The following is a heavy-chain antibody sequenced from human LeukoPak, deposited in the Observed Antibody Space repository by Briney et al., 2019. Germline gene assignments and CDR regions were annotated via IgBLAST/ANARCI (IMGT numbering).Heavy chain of an antibody. D-gene: IGHD4-17*01. CDR2: ISSSSGTI. CDR3: ASDYD. J-gene: IGHJ4*02. V-gene: IGHV3-48*01. CDR1: GFTFSSYA. Sequence: GGSLRLSCAASGFTFSSYAINWVRQAPGKGLEWVSYISSSSGTIYYADSVKGRFTISRDNAKNSLYLQMNSLRAEDTAVYYCASDYDWGQGTLVAVSS.